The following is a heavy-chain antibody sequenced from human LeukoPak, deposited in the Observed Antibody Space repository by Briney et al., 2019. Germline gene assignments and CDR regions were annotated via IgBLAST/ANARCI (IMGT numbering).Heavy chain of an antibody. CDR3: ARELEAAQTVDY. J-gene: IGHJ4*02. D-gene: IGHD6-13*01. Sequence: GGPLTLSCAASGFTFGNYWMKWVRHPPGKGLVWVSRLNTDGSLATYADSVKGQFTISRDNAKNTLYLQMNSLRVDDTAVYYCARELEAAQTVDYWGQGTLVTVSS. CDR2: LNTDGSLA. CDR1: GFTFGNYW. V-gene: IGHV3-74*01.